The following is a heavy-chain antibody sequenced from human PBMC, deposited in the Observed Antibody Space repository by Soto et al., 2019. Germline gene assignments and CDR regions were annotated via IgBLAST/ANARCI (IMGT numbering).Heavy chain of an antibody. J-gene: IGHJ5*02. Sequence: PGKGLEWIGYIYYSGSTYYNPSLKSRITISVDTSKNQFSLKLSSVTAADTAVYYCASIAYYYDSGSYFGWFDPWGQGTLVTVSS. CDR2: IYYSGST. V-gene: IGHV4-31*02. CDR3: ASIAYYYDSGSYFGWFDP. D-gene: IGHD3-10*01.